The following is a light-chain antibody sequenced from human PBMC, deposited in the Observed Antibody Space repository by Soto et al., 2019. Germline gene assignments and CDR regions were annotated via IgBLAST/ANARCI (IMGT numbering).Light chain of an antibody. CDR1: QSVRSNY. CDR2: DAS. CDR3: QQRSNWPPYT. Sequence: EIVLTQSPGTLSLSSGERATLSCRASQSVRSNYLAWYQQKPGQAPRLLIYDASNRATGIPARFSGSGSGTDFTLTISSLEPEDFAVYYCQQRSNWPPYTFGQGTKLEIK. V-gene: IGKV3-11*01. J-gene: IGKJ2*01.